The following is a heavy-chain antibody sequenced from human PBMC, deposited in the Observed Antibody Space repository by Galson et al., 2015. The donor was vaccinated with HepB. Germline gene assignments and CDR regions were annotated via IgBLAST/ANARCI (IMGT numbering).Heavy chain of an antibody. D-gene: IGHD5-18*01. CDR3: ARTWIQPLSFDY. V-gene: IGHV3-21*01. J-gene: IGHJ4*02. CDR1: GFTFSSYS. Sequence: SLRLSCAASGFTFSSYSMNWVRQAPGKGLEWVSSISSSSSYIYYADSVKGRFTISRDNAKNSLYLQMNSLRAEDTAVYYCARTWIQPLSFDYWGQGTLVTVSS. CDR2: ISSSSSYI.